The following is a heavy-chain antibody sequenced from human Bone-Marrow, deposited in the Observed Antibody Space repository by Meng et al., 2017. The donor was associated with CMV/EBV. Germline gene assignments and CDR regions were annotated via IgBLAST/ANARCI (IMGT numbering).Heavy chain of an antibody. D-gene: IGHD3-10*01. CDR2: IGAAGDT. CDR1: GFNFTSND. V-gene: IGHV3-13*01. CDR3: AKDMGSGSYGRGDGFDI. J-gene: IGHJ3*02. Sequence: GGSLRLSCAASGFNFTSNDMYWVRQAPGKGLEWVSAIGAAGDTYYSGSVKGRFTISRDNAKNSLYLEMNSLRAEDTALYYCAKDMGSGSYGRGDGFDIWGQGTAVTVSS.